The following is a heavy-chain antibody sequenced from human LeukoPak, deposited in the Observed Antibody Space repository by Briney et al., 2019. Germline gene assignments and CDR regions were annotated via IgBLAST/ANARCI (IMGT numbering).Heavy chain of an antibody. J-gene: IGHJ4*02. CDR2: ISASGDGT. Sequence: GGSLRLSCAASGFTFSSYAMSWVRQAPGKGLEWVSVISASGDGTYYADSVKGRFTISRDNSKNTLYLQMNSLRAEDTAVYYCNDPFDYWGQGTLSPSPQ. CDR1: GFTFSSYA. V-gene: IGHV3-23*01. D-gene: IGHD1-1*01. CDR3: NDPFDY.